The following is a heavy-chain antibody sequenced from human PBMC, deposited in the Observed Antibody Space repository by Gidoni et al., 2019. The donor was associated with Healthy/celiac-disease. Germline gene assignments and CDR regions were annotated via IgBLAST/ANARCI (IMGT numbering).Heavy chain of an antibody. CDR1: GGTFSSYA. J-gene: IGHJ3*02. CDR3: ARGGVIVGATEGEDAFDI. D-gene: IGHD1-26*01. V-gene: IGHV1-69*01. Sequence: QMQLVQSGAEVKKPGSSVKVSCKASGGTFSSYAISWVRQAPGQGLEWMGGIIPIFGTANYAQKFQGRVTITADESTSTAYMELSSLRSEDTAVYYCARGGVIVGATEGEDAFDIWGQGTMVTVSS. CDR2: IIPIFGTA.